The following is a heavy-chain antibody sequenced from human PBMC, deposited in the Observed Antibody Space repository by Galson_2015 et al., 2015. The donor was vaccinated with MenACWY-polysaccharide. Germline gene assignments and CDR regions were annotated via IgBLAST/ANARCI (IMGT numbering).Heavy chain of an antibody. CDR1: GASVSSSTYC. V-gene: IGHV4-39*01. CDR3: AMRTHRYRNYFEN. CDR2: THQSGST. J-gene: IGHJ4*02. D-gene: IGHD5-18*01. Sequence: ATLSLTCSVSGASVSSSTYCWGWIRPSPGEGLEWIGSTHQSGSTYYNPSLQSRVSVSEDTAKKQVPLMLTSVTAADTAVYYCAMRTHRYRNYFENWGQGTQVTVSS.